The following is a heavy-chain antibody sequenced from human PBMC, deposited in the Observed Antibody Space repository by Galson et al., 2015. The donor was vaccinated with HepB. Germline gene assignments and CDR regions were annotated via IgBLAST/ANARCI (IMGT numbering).Heavy chain of an antibody. CDR1: GFTFSNYA. D-gene: IGHD4-11*01. CDR2: IGSDGVST. CDR3: VKNGIEYSNSGYFEV. J-gene: IGHJ4*02. V-gene: IGHV3-64D*06. Sequence: LSCAASGFTFSNYAMFWVRQGPGKGLEYVSVIGSDGVSTYYPDSMKGRVTISRDNPENTLYLQMTSLRPEDTAFYYCVKNGIEYSNSGYFEVWGQGTLVIVSS.